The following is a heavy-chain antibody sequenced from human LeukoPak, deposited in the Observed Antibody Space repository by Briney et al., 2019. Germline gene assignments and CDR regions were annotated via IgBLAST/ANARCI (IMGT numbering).Heavy chain of an antibody. J-gene: IGHJ6*04. CDR3: ARDVRRALRFNNFYPYFGMDV. CDR1: GGPINFY. CDR2: IYPNGST. V-gene: IGHV4-59*01. Sequence: SETLSLTCSVSGGPINFYWSWIRQSPGKGLEWIGCIYPNGSTSYNSSLKSRVTISLDTSKKQVSLMLNSVTAAGTAVYYCARDVRRALRFNNFYPYFGMDVWGEGTTVIVST. D-gene: IGHD3-3*01.